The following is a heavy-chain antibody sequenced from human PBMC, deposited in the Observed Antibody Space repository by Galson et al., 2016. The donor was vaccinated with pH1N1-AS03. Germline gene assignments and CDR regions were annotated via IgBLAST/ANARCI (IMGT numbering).Heavy chain of an antibody. CDR1: GFTFSTFA. D-gene: IGHD3-3*01. CDR2: IRGTSHIT. V-gene: IGHV3-23*01. Sequence: SLRLSCAASGFTFSTFAMSWVRRAPGKGLEWVSLIRGTSHITYYADSVKGRFTITKDNSKSTLFLQMNSLRAEDTAIYYCARLSGMVPTEYYFASWGQGTLVAVSS. CDR3: ARLSGMVPTEYYFAS. J-gene: IGHJ4*02.